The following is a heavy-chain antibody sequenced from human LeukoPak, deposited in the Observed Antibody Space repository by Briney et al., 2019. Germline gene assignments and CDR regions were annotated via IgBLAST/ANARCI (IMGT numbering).Heavy chain of an antibody. V-gene: IGHV3-74*01. J-gene: IGHJ4*02. Sequence: PGGSLRLSCATSGFTFSDYYMSWIRQAPGKGLVWVSHINIDGTTTNYADSVKGRFIISRDNAKNTLYLQMNSLTAEDTAVYYCARVTYGNPFFHYWGQGTLVTVSS. CDR3: ARVTYGNPFFHY. CDR1: GFTFSDYY. CDR2: INIDGTTT. D-gene: IGHD4-11*01.